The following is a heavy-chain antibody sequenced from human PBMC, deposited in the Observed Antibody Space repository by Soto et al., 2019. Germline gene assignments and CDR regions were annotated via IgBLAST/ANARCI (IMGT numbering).Heavy chain of an antibody. CDR1: GFTFSNAW. V-gene: IGHV3-15*01. J-gene: IGHJ4*02. D-gene: IGHD5-12*01. CDR2: IKSKTDGGTT. Sequence: EVQLVESGGGLVKPGGSLRLSCAASGFTFSNAWMSWVRQAPGKGLEWVGRIKSKTDGGTTDYAAPVKGRFTISRDDSKNTLYLQMNSLKTEDTAVYYCTTRPVDIVATIRCDYWGQGTLVTVSS. CDR3: TTRPVDIVATIRCDY.